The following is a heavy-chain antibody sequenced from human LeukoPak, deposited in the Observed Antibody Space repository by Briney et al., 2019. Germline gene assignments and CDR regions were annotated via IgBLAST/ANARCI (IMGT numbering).Heavy chain of an antibody. CDR2: IIPIFGTA. D-gene: IGHD6-13*01. CDR1: GGTFSSYA. V-gene: IGHV1-69*13. Sequence: AASVKVSCKASGGTFSSYAISWVRQAPGQGLEWMGGIIPIFGTANYAQKFQGRVTITADESTSTAYMELSSLRSEDTAVYYCARDLAAARPYYYYGMDVWGQGTTVTVSS. CDR3: ARDLAAARPYYYYGMDV. J-gene: IGHJ6*02.